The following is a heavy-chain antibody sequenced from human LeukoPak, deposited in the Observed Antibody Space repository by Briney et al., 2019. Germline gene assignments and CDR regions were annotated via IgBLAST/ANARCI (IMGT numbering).Heavy chain of an antibody. Sequence: SETLSLTCTLSGGSISIYYWSWIRQPPGKGLEWIGYIYYSGSTNYNPSLKSRVTISVDTSKNQFSLKLSSVTAADTAVYYCARVLGYSGSGRDAFDIWGQGTMVTVSS. CDR3: ARVLGYSGSGRDAFDI. V-gene: IGHV4-59*01. CDR1: GGSISIYY. J-gene: IGHJ3*02. D-gene: IGHD1-26*01. CDR2: IYYSGST.